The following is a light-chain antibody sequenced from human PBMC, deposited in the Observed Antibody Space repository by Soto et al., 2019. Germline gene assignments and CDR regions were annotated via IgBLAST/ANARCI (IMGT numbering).Light chain of an antibody. CDR3: QQHADWPLT. V-gene: IGKV3-11*01. Sequence: EIVLTQSPATLSLSPGERATLSCRASRSVGNNLAWYQEKPGQAPGLLIYAASTRATGIPAPFSGSGSGTDFTLTISSLEPEDFAVYYCQQHADWPLTFGGGTKV. CDR1: RSVGNN. CDR2: AAS. J-gene: IGKJ4*01.